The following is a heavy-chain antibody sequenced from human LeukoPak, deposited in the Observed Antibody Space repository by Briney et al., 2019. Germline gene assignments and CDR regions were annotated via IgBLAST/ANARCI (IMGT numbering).Heavy chain of an antibody. CDR2: IYYSGST. D-gene: IGHD2-15*01. CDR1: GGAISSGGYY. J-gene: IGHJ4*02. CDR3: ARDRMDVVAVAAKPAYYFDY. V-gene: IGHV4-31*03. Sequence: PSETLSLTCTVSGGAISSGGYYWSWIRQHPGKGLEWIGYIYYSGSTYYNPSLKSRVTISVDTSKNQFSLKLSSVTAADTAVYYCARDRMDVVAVAAKPAYYFDYWGQGTLVTVSS.